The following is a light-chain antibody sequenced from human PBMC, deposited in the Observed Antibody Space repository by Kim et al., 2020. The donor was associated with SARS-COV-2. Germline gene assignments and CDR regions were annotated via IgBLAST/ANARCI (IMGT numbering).Light chain of an antibody. CDR3: QHYDDLRLT. J-gene: IGKJ5*01. Sequence: ASVEDQVTITCQASQDIGRHLNWYQKKAGRAPNLLIYDTTSLEKGVPSRFSGGGSGTNFFFTITNLQPEDSATYYCQHYDDLRLTFGQGTRLEIK. CDR1: QDIGRH. CDR2: DTT. V-gene: IGKV1-33*01.